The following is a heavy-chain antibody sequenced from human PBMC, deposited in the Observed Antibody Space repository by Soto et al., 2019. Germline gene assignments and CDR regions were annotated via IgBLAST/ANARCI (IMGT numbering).Heavy chain of an antibody. Sequence: QVQLVESGGGVVQPGRSLRLSCAASGFTFSSYGMHWVRHAPGKGLEWVAVIWYDGSNKYYADSVKGRFTISRDNSKNTLYLQMNSLRAEDTAVYYCARDRGSGKTFDYWGQGTLVTVSS. D-gene: IGHD6-19*01. CDR3: ARDRGSGKTFDY. CDR1: GFTFSSYG. V-gene: IGHV3-33*01. J-gene: IGHJ4*02. CDR2: IWYDGSNK.